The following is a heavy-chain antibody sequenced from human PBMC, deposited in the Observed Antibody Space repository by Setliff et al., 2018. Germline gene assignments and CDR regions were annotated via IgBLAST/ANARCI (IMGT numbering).Heavy chain of an antibody. CDR3: ARGLEGEDYFYYMDV. J-gene: IGHJ6*03. D-gene: IGHD2-21*01. Sequence: LYLTCTVSGASIVSGVFFWSWVRQVPGKGLEWIGHIYYSGHTYINPSLSSRVTMSVDTYKNQVSLKLNSVTAADTAIYYCARGLEGEDYFYYMDVWGKGNTVTVSS. CDR2: IYYSGHT. CDR1: GASIVSGVFF. V-gene: IGHV4-31*03.